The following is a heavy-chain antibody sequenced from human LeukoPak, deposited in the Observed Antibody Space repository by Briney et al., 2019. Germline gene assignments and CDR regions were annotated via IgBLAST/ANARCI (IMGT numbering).Heavy chain of an antibody. J-gene: IGHJ4*02. CDR3: ARDEITMVRGVHIDY. D-gene: IGHD3-10*01. CDR1: GYTFTGSY. V-gene: IGHV1-2*06. Sequence: ASVKVSCKASGYTFTGSYLHWVRQAPGQGPEWMGRINPNSGGANYAQNFQGRVSMTRDTSISTGYMELSRLRSDDTAIYYCARDEITMVRGVHIDYWGQGTLVTVSS. CDR2: INPNSGGA.